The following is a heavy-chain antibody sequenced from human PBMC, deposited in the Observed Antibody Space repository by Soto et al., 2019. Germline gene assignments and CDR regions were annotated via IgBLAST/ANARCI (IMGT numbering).Heavy chain of an antibody. CDR1: GGSISSYY. Sequence: QVQLQESGPGLVKPSETLSLTCTVSGGSISSYYWSWIRQPPGKGLEWIGYIYYSGSTNYNPSLKSRVTISVDTFKNQFSLKLSSVTAADTAVYYCARDNRKQSLYYFDYWGQGTLVTVSS. CDR2: IYYSGST. V-gene: IGHV4-59*01. CDR3: ARDNRKQSLYYFDY. D-gene: IGHD6-19*01. J-gene: IGHJ4*02.